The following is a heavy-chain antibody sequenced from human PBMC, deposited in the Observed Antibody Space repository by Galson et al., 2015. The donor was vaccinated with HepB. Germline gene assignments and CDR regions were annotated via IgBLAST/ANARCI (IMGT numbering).Heavy chain of an antibody. Sequence: SLRLSCAASGFTFSSYGMSWVRQAPGKGLEWVSSISSSSSYIYYADSVKGRFTISRDNAKNSLYLQMNSLRAEDTAVYYCARERITIFGVDDYYMDVWGKGTTVTVSS. J-gene: IGHJ6*03. CDR3: ARERITIFGVDDYYMDV. V-gene: IGHV3-21*01. CDR1: GFTFSSYG. CDR2: ISSSSSYI. D-gene: IGHD3-3*01.